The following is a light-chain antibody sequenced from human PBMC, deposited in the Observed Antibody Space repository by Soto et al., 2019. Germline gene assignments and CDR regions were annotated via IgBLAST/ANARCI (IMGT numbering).Light chain of an antibody. CDR3: QQYRSSPPYT. J-gene: IGKJ2*01. V-gene: IGKV3-20*01. CDR2: AAS. CDR1: RSFASSY. Sequence: EIVLTQSPGTLSLSPGERATLSCRASRSFASSYLGWYQQKPGQAPRLLIYAASSRATGIPDRFSGSGSGTDFTLTISRLEPEDSAVYYCQQYRSSPPYTFGQGTKLEI.